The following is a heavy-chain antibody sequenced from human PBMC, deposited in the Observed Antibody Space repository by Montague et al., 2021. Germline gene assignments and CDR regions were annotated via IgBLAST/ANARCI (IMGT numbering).Heavy chain of an antibody. CDR3: ARERDRYYYMDI. V-gene: IGHV4-38-2*02. CDR2: VSHGGRT. J-gene: IGHJ6*03. CDR1: RSLINSDYY. Sequence: SGTLSLTCAVSRSLINSDYYRGWIRQPPGKGLEWMGCVSHGGRTYYNPSLKSRVTISVDTSNNHFSLKLSSVTAADTAMYYCARERDRYYYMDIWGKGTTITVSS.